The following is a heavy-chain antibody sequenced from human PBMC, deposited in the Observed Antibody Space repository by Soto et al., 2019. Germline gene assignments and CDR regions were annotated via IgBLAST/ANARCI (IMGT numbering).Heavy chain of an antibody. CDR1: VGSISSYY. CDR2: IYYSGNT. J-gene: IGHJ4*02. V-gene: IGHV4-59*01. Sequence: SETLSLTCTVSVGSISSYYWSWIRQPPGKGLEWIGYIYYSGNTNYNPSLKSRVTISVDTSKNQFSLKLNSVTAADTAVYYCARNVDTASSFDSWGQGTLVTVSS. D-gene: IGHD5-18*01. CDR3: ARNVDTASSFDS.